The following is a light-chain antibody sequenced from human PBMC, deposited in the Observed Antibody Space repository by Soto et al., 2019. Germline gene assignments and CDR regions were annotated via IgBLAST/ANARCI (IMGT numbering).Light chain of an antibody. CDR1: QSISSY. CDR3: QQYDSLSYT. Sequence: DLQMTQAPSALSASVGDRVTITCRASQSISSYLNWYQQKPGKAPKLLIYDASNLETGVPSRFSGSGSGTDFTFTITSLQPEDIATYYCQQYDSLSYTFGQ. CDR2: DAS. J-gene: IGKJ2*01. V-gene: IGKV1-33*01.